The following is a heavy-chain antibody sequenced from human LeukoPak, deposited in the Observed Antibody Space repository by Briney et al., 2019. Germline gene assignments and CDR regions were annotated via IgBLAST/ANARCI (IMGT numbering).Heavy chain of an antibody. Sequence: PGGSLRLSCAASGFTFSSYWVSWVRQAPGKGLEWVANIKQDGSEKYYVDSVKGRFTISRDNAKNSLYLQMNSLRAEDTAVYYCASSLAKSGSYSYWGQGTLVTVSS. J-gene: IGHJ4*02. V-gene: IGHV3-7*01. CDR2: IKQDGSEK. CDR3: ASSLAKSGSYSY. D-gene: IGHD1-26*01. CDR1: GFTFSSYW.